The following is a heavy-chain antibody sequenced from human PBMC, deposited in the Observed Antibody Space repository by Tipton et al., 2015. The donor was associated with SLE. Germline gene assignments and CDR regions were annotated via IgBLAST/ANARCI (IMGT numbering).Heavy chain of an antibody. CDR1: GGSISSSNW. CDR3: ARGFGSRVDY. J-gene: IGHJ4*02. D-gene: IGHD3-10*01. Sequence: TLSLTCAVSGGSISSSNWWSWVRQPPGKGLEWIGDIYHSGSTNYNPSLKSRVTISVDTSKNQFSLKLSSVTAADTAVYYCARGFGSRVDYWGQGTLVTVSS. CDR2: IYHSGST. V-gene: IGHV4-4*02.